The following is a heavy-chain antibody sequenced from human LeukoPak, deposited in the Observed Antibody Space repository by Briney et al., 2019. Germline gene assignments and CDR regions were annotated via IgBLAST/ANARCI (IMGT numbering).Heavy chain of an antibody. D-gene: IGHD2-2*02. J-gene: IGHJ4*02. CDR3: TRTVGPTAIHPHY. CDR2: IYSGSTT. Sequence: TGGSLRLSCAASGFTFSSYAMSWVRQAPGKGLEWVSSIYSGSTTYYADSVKGRFTISRDNSKNTVYMRINSLRVEDTALYYCTRTVGPTAIHPHYWGQGTLVTVSS. CDR1: GFTFSSYA. V-gene: IGHV3-23*05.